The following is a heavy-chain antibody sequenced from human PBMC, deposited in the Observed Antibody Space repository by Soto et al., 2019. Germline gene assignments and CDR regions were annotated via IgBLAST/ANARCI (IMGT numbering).Heavy chain of an antibody. V-gene: IGHV1-69*02. D-gene: IGHD3-16*01. CDR1: GGTFSNST. CDR3: ARCSLGDDY. CDR2: LIPILGLA. Sequence: QVQLVQSGPEVRKPGSSVKVSCQASGGTFSNSTVTWVRQAPGQGLEWMGRLIPILGLANYAQKFRGRLTITADKSTTTAYIELRCLRSEDTATYYCARCSLGDDYWGQGTLVTVSS. J-gene: IGHJ4*02.